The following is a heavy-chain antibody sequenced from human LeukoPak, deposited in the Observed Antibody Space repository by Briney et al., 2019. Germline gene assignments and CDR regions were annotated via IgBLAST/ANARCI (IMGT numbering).Heavy chain of an antibody. V-gene: IGHV3-11*04. CDR1: AFAFSDYY. D-gene: IGHD6-13*01. J-gene: IGHJ6*03. CDR2: ISSSGNII. CDR3: ARFARAAAYMDV. Sequence: GGSLRLSCAASAFAFSDYYMSWIRQAPGKGLEWVSYISSSGNIIYYAESVKGRFTISRDNAKNSLYLQMNSLRAEDTAVYYCARFARAAAYMDVWGKGTTVTVSS.